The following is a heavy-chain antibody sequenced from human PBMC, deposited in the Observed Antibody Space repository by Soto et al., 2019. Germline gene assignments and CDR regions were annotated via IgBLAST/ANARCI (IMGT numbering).Heavy chain of an antibody. V-gene: IGHV4-34*01. CDR3: ARGDPDLAMDV. CDR2: INHSGNT. J-gene: IGHJ6*02. Sequence: QVQLQQWGAGLLKPSETLSLTCAVYGGSFSGYYWSWIRQPPGKGLEWIGEINHSGNTNYNPSLKRRVTISVDTSKNQFSLKLNSVTAADTAVYYCARGDPDLAMDVWGQGTTVTVSS. CDR1: GGSFSGYY.